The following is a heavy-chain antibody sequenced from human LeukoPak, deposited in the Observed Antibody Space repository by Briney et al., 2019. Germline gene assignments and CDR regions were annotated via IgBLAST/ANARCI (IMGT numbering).Heavy chain of an antibody. CDR1: GFTFSSYS. Sequence: GGSLRPSCAASGFTFSSYSMNWVRQAPGKGLEWVSSISSSSSYIYYADSVKGRFTISRDNAKNSLYLQMNSLRAEDTAVYYCARISRAVSHDAFDIWGQGTMVTVSS. CDR3: ARISRAVSHDAFDI. J-gene: IGHJ3*02. V-gene: IGHV3-21*01. CDR2: ISSSSSYI. D-gene: IGHD1-14*01.